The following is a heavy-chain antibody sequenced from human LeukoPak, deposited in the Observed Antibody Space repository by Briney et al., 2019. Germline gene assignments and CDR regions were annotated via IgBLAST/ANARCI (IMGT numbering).Heavy chain of an antibody. CDR1: GYSFTDYY. Sequence: AAAVKVSCKASGYSFTDYYMHWVRQAPGQGLEWMGWISPRSGDTSYAQKFQGRVTMTRDTSINTVDMDLSGLTSDDTAVFYCARGREIHGGSDTKLDDYWGQGTLVTVSS. CDR3: ARGREIHGGSDTKLDDY. D-gene: IGHD3-10*01. J-gene: IGHJ4*02. V-gene: IGHV1-2*02. CDR2: ISPRSGDT.